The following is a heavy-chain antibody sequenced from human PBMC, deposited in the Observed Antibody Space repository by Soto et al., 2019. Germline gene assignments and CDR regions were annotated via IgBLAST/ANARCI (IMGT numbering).Heavy chain of an antibody. CDR1: GFTFSSYG. CDR3: ARGRPTSGYCSGGSCYNYFDY. Sequence: GGSLRLSCAASGFTFSSYGMHWVRQAPGKGLEWVAVIWYDGSNKYYADSVKGRFTISRDNSKNTLYLQMNSLRAEDTAVYYCARGRPTSGYCSGGSCYNYFDYWGQGTLVTVSS. J-gene: IGHJ4*02. D-gene: IGHD2-15*01. CDR2: IWYDGSNK. V-gene: IGHV3-33*01.